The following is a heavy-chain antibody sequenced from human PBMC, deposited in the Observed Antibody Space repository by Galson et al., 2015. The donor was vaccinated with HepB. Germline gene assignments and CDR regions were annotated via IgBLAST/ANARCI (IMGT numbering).Heavy chain of an antibody. D-gene: IGHD4-23*01. Sequence: SLRLSCAASGFTFSRNGMHWARQAPGKGLEWVAFIRYDGSNKSYVDSVKGRFTISRDNSKNTLFLQMNSLRAEDTAVYYCATTVVTFRAFDDWAQGPWSPSPQ. CDR3: ATTVVTFRAFDD. CDR2: IRYDGSNK. J-gene: IGHJ4*02. CDR1: GFTFSRNG. V-gene: IGHV3-30*02.